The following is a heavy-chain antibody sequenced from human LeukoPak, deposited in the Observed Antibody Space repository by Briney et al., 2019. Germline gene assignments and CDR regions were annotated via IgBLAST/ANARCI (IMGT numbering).Heavy chain of an antibody. D-gene: IGHD3-9*01. Sequence: SETLSLTCTVSGGSISSSSYYWGWIRQPPGKGLEWIGSIYYSGSTYYNPSLKSRVTISVDTSKNQFSLKLSSVTAADTAVYYCARGSRPVYNLLTGKRYFDYWGQGTLLTVSS. CDR3: ARGSRPVYNLLTGKRYFDY. CDR1: GGSISSSSYY. CDR2: IYYSGST. V-gene: IGHV4-39*07. J-gene: IGHJ4*02.